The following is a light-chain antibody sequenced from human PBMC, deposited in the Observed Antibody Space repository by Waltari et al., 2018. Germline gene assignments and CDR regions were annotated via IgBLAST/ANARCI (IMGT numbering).Light chain of an antibody. Sequence: EVVLTQPPGTLSLSPVERATLSCRASQSVSRALVWYQQKPGQAPRLLIYGVSNRATGIPDRFSGSGSGTDFSLTISRLEPEDFAVYYCQNYERLPATFGQGTRVEIK. J-gene: IGKJ1*01. V-gene: IGKV3-20*01. CDR2: GVS. CDR1: QSVSRA. CDR3: QNYERLPAT.